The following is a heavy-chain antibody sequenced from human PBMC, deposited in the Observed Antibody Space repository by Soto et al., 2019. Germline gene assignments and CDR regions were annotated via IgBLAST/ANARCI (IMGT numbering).Heavy chain of an antibody. J-gene: IGHJ6*02. V-gene: IGHV1-3*01. D-gene: IGHD3-3*01. CDR2: INAANGNT. Sequence: ASVKVSCKASGYTFSTYATHWVRQAPGQRLEWMGWINAANGNTKYSQKFQGRVTITRDTSASTAYMELSSLRSEDTAVYYCARDQGITTFGVYSMYYYGMDVWGQGTTVTVS. CDR1: GYTFSTYA. CDR3: ARDQGITTFGVYSMYYYGMDV.